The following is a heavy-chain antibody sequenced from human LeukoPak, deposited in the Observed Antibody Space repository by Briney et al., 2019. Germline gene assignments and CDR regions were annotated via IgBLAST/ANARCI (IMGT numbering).Heavy chain of an antibody. J-gene: IGHJ6*03. V-gene: IGHV3-43D*03. D-gene: IGHD3-16*01. Sequence: GGSLRLSCAASGFTFDDYAMHWVRQAPGKGLEWVSLISWDGGSTYYADSVKGRFTISRDNSKNSLYLQMNSLRAEDTALYYCAKDLWGSYFDYMDVWGKGTTVTVSS. CDR2: ISWDGGST. CDR3: AKDLWGSYFDYMDV. CDR1: GFTFDDYA.